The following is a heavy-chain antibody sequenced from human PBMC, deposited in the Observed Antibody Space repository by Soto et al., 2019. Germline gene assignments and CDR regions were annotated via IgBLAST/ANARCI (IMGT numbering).Heavy chain of an antibody. CDR3: AIRPTDAFDI. CDR1: GGSISSGGYY. Sequence: SETLSLTCTVSGGSISSGGYYWSWIRQHPGKGLEWIGYIYYSGSTYYNPSLKSRVTVSVDTSKNQFSLKLSSVTAADTAVYYCAIRPTDAFDIWGQGTMVTVSS. CDR2: IYYSGST. V-gene: IGHV4-31*03. J-gene: IGHJ3*02.